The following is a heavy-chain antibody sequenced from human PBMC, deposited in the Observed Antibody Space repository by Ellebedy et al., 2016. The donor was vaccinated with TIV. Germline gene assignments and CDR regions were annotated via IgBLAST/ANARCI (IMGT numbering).Heavy chain of an antibody. J-gene: IGHJ4*02. Sequence: PGGSLRLSCAASGFTVSLNWMYLVRQAPGKGLEWVANIKEDGSEEYYVDSVKGRFTISRDNAKNSLYLQMNSLRAEDTAVYYCVRDLHWSYFDWGQGTLVTVSS. CDR1: GFTVSLNW. D-gene: IGHD1-26*01. CDR2: IKEDGSEE. V-gene: IGHV3-7*03. CDR3: VRDLHWSYFD.